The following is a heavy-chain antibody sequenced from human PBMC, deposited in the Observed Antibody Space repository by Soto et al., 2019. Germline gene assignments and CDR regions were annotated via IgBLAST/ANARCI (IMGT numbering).Heavy chain of an antibody. CDR1: GFTFSSYA. CDR3: AKEDESMIVVVRSFDY. CDR2: SSGSGGST. J-gene: IGHJ4*02. D-gene: IGHD3-22*01. Sequence: EVQRLESGGGLVQPGGSLRLSCADSGFTFSSYAMSWVRQAPGKGLEWVSASSGSGGSTYYADSVKGRFTISRDNSKNTLYLQMNSLRVEDTAVYYCAKEDESMIVVVRSFDYWGQGPLVTVSS. V-gene: IGHV3-23*01.